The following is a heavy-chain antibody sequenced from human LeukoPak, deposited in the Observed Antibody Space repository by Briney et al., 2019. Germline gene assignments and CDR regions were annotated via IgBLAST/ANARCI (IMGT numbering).Heavy chain of an antibody. V-gene: IGHV3-23*01. CDR3: AKLRVLGPNWFDP. CDR2: ISGSGGST. J-gene: IGHJ5*02. CDR1: GFTFSSYG. Sequence: GGSLRLSCAASGFTFSSYGMHWVRQAPGKGLEWVSAISGSGGSTYYADSVKGRFTISRDNSKNTLYLQMNSLRAEDTAVYYCAKLRVLGPNWFDPWGQGTLVTVSS.